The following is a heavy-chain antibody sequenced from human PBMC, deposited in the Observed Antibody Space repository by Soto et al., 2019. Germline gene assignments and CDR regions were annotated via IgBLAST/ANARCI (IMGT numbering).Heavy chain of an antibody. D-gene: IGHD3-3*01. CDR3: ARGAHYDFWSGYPRNNWFDP. CDR1: GGSICSTGVY. J-gene: IGHJ5*02. Sequence: SETLALSCTVSGGSICSTGVYGGWIRQPPGKGLEWIGSIYYSGSTYYNPSLKSRVTISVDTSKNQFSLKLSSVTAADTAVYYCARGAHYDFWSGYPRNNWFDPWGQGTLVTVSS. CDR2: IYYSGST. V-gene: IGHV4-39*01.